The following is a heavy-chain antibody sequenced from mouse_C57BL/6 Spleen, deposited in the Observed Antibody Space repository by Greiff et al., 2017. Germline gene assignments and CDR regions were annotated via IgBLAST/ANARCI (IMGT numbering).Heavy chain of an antibody. CDR3: ARNSPFIATPEYFGY. CDR2: IYPSDSET. J-gene: IGHJ2*01. CDR1: GYTFTSYW. V-gene: IGHV1-61*01. D-gene: IGHD1-1*01. Sequence: VQLQQPGAELVRPGSSVKLSCKASGYTFTSYWMDWVKQRPGQGLEWIGNIYPSDSETHSNQKFKDKATLTVDKSSSTAYMQLSSLTSEDSAVYYCARNSPFIATPEYFGYWGQGTTLTVSS.